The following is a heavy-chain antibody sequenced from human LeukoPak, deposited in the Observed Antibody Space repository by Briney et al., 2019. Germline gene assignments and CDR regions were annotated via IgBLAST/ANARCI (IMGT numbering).Heavy chain of an antibody. J-gene: IGHJ4*02. CDR2: IYPDDSDT. CDR1: GYRFTNYW. V-gene: IGHV5-51*01. CDR3: ATSYCTPSNCSGFDS. Sequence: GESLKISCKGSGYRFTNYWIGWVRPMPGKGLEYMGIIYPDDSDTRYSPSFQGQVAISADKSINTAYLQWSSLKASDTAMYYCATSYCTPSNCSGFDSWGQGTPVTVSS. D-gene: IGHD2-8*01.